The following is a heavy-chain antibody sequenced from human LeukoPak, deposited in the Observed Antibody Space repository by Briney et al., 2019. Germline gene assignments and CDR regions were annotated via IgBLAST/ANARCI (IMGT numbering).Heavy chain of an antibody. CDR2: ISGNGHQT. CDR1: GFAFSRFA. Sequence: SGGSLRLSCSASGFAFSRFAMTWVPHLPGKGLDWVSTISGNGHQTYYGDSVKGRFSVSRDNSKNILYLQMDSLRADDSALYYCAKDANYYDSSGFFIPFDYWGQGTLVTVSS. D-gene: IGHD3-22*01. J-gene: IGHJ4*02. V-gene: IGHV3-23*01. CDR3: AKDANYYDSSGFFIPFDY.